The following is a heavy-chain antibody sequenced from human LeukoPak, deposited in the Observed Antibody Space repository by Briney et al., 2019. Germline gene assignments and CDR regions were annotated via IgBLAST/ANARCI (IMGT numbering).Heavy chain of an antibody. J-gene: IGHJ4*02. CDR1: GGTFSSYA. CDR2: IIPIFGSA. D-gene: IGHD6-19*01. CDR3: ARTIAVANAYFDY. V-gene: IGHV1-69*05. Sequence: SVKVSCKASGGTFSSYAISWVRQAPGQGLEWMGRIIPIFGSANYAQKFQGRVTITTDESTSTAYMELSSLRSEDTAVYYCARTIAVANAYFDYWGQGTLVTVSS.